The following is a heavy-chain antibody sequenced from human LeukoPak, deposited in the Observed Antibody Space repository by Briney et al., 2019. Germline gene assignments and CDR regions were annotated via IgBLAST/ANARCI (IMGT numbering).Heavy chain of an antibody. CDR1: GYTFTAYY. CDR2: INPNSGGT. J-gene: IGHJ4*02. D-gene: IGHD7-27*01. V-gene: IGHV1-2*02. Sequence: GASVKVSCKASGYTFTAYYMNWVRQAPGQGLEWMGWINPNSGGTNYAQNFQGRVTMTRDTSISTVYMELNSLRSDDTAVYYCARRLTGVDYWGQGTQVTVFS. CDR3: ARRLTGVDY.